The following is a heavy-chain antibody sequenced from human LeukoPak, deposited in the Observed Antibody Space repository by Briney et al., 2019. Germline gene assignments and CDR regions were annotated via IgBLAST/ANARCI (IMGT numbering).Heavy chain of an antibody. D-gene: IGHD6-6*01. Sequence: ASVKVSCKASGYTFTSYHMHWVRQAPGQGLEWMGIINPSGGSTNYAQKFRGRVTMTRDMSTNTVYMDLSSLRSEDTAVYYCARGFASLCDYWGQGTLVTVSS. V-gene: IGHV1-46*01. CDR2: INPSGGST. CDR3: ARGFASLCDY. J-gene: IGHJ4*02. CDR1: GYTFTSYH.